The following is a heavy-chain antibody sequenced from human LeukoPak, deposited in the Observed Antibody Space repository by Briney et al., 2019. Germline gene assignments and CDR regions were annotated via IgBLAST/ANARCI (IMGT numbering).Heavy chain of an antibody. J-gene: IGHJ4*02. D-gene: IGHD3-22*01. V-gene: IGHV4-34*01. CDR2: INHSGST. CDR1: GGSFSGYY. Sequence: SETLSLTCAVYGGSFSGYYWSWISQPPGKGLEWIGEINHSGSTNYNPSLKSRVTISSDTSKTQFTLKLTSVTAADTAVYFCARSPSGYRFDSWGQGTLVTVSS. CDR3: ARSPSGYRFDS.